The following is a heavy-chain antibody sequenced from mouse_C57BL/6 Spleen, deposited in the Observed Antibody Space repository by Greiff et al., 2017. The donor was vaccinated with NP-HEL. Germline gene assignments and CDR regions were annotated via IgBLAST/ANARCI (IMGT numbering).Heavy chain of an antibody. Sequence: QVQLQQPGAELVKPGASVKMSCKASGYTFTSYWITWVKQRPGQGLEWIGDIYPGSGSTNYNEKFKSKATLTVDTSSSTAYLQLRSLTSEDSAVYYCARGGLRRKYYAMDYWGQGTSVTVSS. CDR3: ARGGLRRKYYAMDY. D-gene: IGHD2-4*01. J-gene: IGHJ4*01. CDR2: IYPGSGST. V-gene: IGHV1-55*01. CDR1: GYTFTSYW.